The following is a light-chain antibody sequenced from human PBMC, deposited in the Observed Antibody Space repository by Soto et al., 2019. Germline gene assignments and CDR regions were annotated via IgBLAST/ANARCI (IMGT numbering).Light chain of an antibody. CDR3: TSYTSSTIREVL. CDR1: ISDVGGYNY. Sequence: QSALTQPASVSGSPGQSITISCTGTISDVGGYNYVSWYQQHPGKAPKLLIYEVSNRPSGVSNRFSGSKSGNTASLTISGLQAEDEADYYCTSYTSSTIREVLFGGGTKLTVL. CDR2: EVS. J-gene: IGLJ2*01. V-gene: IGLV2-14*01.